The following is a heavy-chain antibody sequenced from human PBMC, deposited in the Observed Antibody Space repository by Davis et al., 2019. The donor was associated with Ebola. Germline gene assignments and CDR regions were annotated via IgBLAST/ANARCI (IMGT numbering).Heavy chain of an antibody. CDR2: IRSKANSYAT. V-gene: IGHV3-73*01. J-gene: IGHJ6*02. Sequence: GESLKISCAASGFTFSGSAMHWVRQASGKGLEWVGRIRSKANSYATAYAASVKGRFTISRDDSKNTAYLQMNSLKTEDTAVYYCTARIAAAGTDYYYYGMDVWDQGTTVTVSS. D-gene: IGHD6-13*01. CDR3: TARIAAAGTDYYYYGMDV. CDR1: GFTFSGSA.